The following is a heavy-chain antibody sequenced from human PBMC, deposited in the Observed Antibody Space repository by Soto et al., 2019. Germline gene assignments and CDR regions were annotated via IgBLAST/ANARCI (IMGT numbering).Heavy chain of an antibody. CDR1: GDSFSGYF. J-gene: IGHJ4*02. V-gene: IGHV4-34*01. CDR3: ARGDDAMLSQNFDY. CDR2: ITEGGTT. D-gene: IGHD1-1*01. Sequence: SETLSLTCAVHGDSFSGYFWTWIRQPPGKGLEWIAEITEGGTTNYSPSLKSRVSIAVDSSKRQFSLTLSSVTAADTAMYYCARGDDAMLSQNFDYWSQGSLVTVSS.